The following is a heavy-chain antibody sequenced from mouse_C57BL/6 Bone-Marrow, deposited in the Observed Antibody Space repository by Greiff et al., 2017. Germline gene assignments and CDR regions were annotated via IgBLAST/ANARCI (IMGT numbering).Heavy chain of an antibody. Sequence: VQRVESGPGLVAPSQSLSITCTVSGFSLTSYGVDWVRQSPGKGLEWLGVIWGVGSTNYNSALKSRLSISKDNSKSQVFLKMNSLQTDDTAMYYWASYYGSSYGGFAYWGQGTLVTVSA. CDR2: IWGVGST. V-gene: IGHV2-6*01. J-gene: IGHJ3*01. CDR1: GFSLTSYG. CDR3: ASYYGSSYGGFAY. D-gene: IGHD1-1*01.